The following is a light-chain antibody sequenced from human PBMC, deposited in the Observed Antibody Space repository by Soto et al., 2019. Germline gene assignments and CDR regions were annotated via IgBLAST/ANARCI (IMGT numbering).Light chain of an antibody. CDR1: QSVSKS. V-gene: IGKV3-11*01. CDR2: TTS. J-gene: IGKJ3*01. CDR3: QQGNNWPIFT. Sequence: EIVLTQSPATLSLSPGERATLSCRASQSVSKSLAWYQQKPGQAPRLLIYTTSNRATGIPARFSGSGSRTDCTLTISSLEPEDFAVYYCQQGNNWPIFTFGPGTKVDIK.